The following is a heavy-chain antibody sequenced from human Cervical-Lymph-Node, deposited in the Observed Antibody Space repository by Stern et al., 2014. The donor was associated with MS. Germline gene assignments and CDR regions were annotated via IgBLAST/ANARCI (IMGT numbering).Heavy chain of an antibody. J-gene: IGHJ4*02. V-gene: IGHV3-30*18. CDR3: ANTAHNVPFDY. Sequence: QVQLVQSGGGVVQPGTSLRLSCAASGFNFSISAMHWVRQTPGKGLEWLAIISFDGNKIYYSDSVKGRFAISRDNSNNTLYLQMTSLKSEDTAIYYCANTAHNVPFDYWGQGTPVTVSS. D-gene: IGHD4-17*01. CDR1: GFNFSISA. CDR2: ISFDGNKI.